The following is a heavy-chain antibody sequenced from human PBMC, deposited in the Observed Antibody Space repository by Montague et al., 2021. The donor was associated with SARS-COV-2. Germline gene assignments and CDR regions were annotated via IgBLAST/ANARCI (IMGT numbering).Heavy chain of an antibody. Sequence: SETLSLTCAVYGGSFSGYYWSWIRQPPGKGLEWIGDINHSESTNYNPSLKSRVTISVDTSKNQFSLTLSSVTAADTAVYYCARVRYYGSGTSLGMDVWGQGTTVTVSS. CDR2: INHSEST. D-gene: IGHD3-10*01. CDR1: GGSFSGYY. V-gene: IGHV4-34*01. J-gene: IGHJ6*02. CDR3: ARVRYYGSGTSLGMDV.